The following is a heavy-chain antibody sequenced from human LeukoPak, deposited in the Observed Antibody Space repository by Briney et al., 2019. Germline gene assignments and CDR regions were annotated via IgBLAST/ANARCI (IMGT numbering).Heavy chain of an antibody. CDR2: ISAYNGNT. CDR3: ARTNPYLTTYYHYMDV. J-gene: IGHJ6*03. V-gene: IGHV1-18*04. D-gene: IGHD1-1*01. Sequence: ASVKVSCKASGYTFTGYYMHWVRQAPGQGLEWMGWISAYNGNTNYAQKLQGRVTMTTDTSTSTAYMELRSLRSDDTAVYYCARTNPYLTTYYHYMDVWGKGTTVTISS. CDR1: GYTFTGYY.